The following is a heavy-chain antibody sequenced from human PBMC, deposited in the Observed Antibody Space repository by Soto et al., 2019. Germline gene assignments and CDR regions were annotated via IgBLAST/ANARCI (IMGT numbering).Heavy chain of an antibody. V-gene: IGHV3-30*18. CDR3: AKASYYDSSGYIDY. CDR2: ISYDGSNK. D-gene: IGHD3-22*01. J-gene: IGHJ4*02. CDR1: GFTFSSYG. Sequence: ESGGGVVHPGRSLRLSCAASGFTFSSYGMHWVRQAPGKGLEWVAVISYDGSNKYYADSVKGRFTISRDNSKNTLYLQMNSLRAEDTAVYYCAKASYYDSSGYIDYWGQGTLVTVSS.